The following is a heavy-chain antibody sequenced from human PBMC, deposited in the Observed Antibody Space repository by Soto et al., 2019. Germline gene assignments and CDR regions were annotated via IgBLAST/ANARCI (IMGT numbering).Heavy chain of an antibody. Sequence: SVKVSCKASAGTFSCYGISWVRQAAGQGLAWLGGIRTSFGTLNYTQKFHGRFTITADESTSTGYVELSSLPSEDTPVYYCARDRSWKSYYYDSSVPYFYYMDVWGQGTTVTVSS. D-gene: IGHD3-22*01. V-gene: IGHV1-69*13. CDR3: ARDRSWKSYYYDSSVPYFYYMDV. CDR1: AGTFSCYG. CDR2: IRTSFGTL. J-gene: IGHJ6*02.